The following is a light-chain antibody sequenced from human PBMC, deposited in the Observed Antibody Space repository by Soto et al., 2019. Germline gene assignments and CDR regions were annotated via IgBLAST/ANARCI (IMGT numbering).Light chain of an antibody. CDR1: ETISTN. J-gene: IGKJ5*01. V-gene: IGKV3-15*01. Sequence: EIVLTQSPATLSVSPGERATLSCRATETISTNLAWFQRKPGQPPRLLIYGSSTRATGVPDRFSGSGSGTEFTLIISSLQSEDVALYYCQQYSNWPPAITFCQGTLLEIK. CDR2: GSS. CDR3: QQYSNWPPAIT.